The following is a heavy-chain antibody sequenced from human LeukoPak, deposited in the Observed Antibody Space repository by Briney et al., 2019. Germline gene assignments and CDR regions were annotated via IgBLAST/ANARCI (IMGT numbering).Heavy chain of an antibody. D-gene: IGHD6-19*01. Sequence: SQTLSLTCAISGDSVSSNSAAWNWIRHSPSRGLEWLGRTYYRSKWYNEYAASVKSRITIKPDTSKNQCSLQLNSLTPEDTAVYYCAREPDYSGCDCWGQGTLVTVSS. V-gene: IGHV6-1*01. CDR3: AREPDYSGCDC. CDR2: TYYRSKWYN. J-gene: IGHJ4*02. CDR1: GDSVSSNSAA.